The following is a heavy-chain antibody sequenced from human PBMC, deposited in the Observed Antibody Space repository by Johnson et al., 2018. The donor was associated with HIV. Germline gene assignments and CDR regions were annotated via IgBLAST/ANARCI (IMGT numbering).Heavy chain of an antibody. CDR1: GFTFDDYG. V-gene: IGHV3-30*03. Sequence: QVQLVESGGGVVRPGGSLRLSCAASGFTFDDYGMSWVRQVQGKGLEWVAVISYDGSNKYYADSVKGRFTISRDNSKNTLYLQMNSLRAEDTALYYCAVLDAFDIWGHGTMVTVSS. CDR2: ISYDGSNK. J-gene: IGHJ3*02. CDR3: AVLDAFDI. D-gene: IGHD2-8*02.